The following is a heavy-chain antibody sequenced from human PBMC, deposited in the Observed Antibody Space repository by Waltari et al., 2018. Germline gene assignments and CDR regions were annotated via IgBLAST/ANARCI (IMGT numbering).Heavy chain of an antibody. J-gene: IGHJ4*02. V-gene: IGHV4-34*01. CDR1: GGSFSGYY. Sequence: QVQLQQWGAGLLKPSETLSLTCAVYGGSFSGYYWSWILQPPGKGLEWIGEINHSGSTNYNPSLKSRVTISVDTSKNQFSLKLSSVTAADTAVYYCAKQGFDYGDFGWGYWGQGTLVTVSS. CDR2: INHSGST. CDR3: AKQGFDYGDFGWGY. D-gene: IGHD4-17*01.